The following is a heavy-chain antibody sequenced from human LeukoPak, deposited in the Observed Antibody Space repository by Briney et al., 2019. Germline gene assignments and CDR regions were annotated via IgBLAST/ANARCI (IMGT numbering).Heavy chain of an antibody. CDR1: GLTFSSYA. V-gene: IGHV3-30*04. CDR3: ARGKTYYDFWSGSPTEN. J-gene: IGHJ4*02. D-gene: IGHD3-3*01. Sequence: GGSLRLSCEAPGLTFSSYAMNWVRKAPGKGLEGVAVISYDGSNKYYADSVKGRFTISRDNSKNTLYLQMNSLRAEDTAVYYCARGKTYYDFWSGSPTENWGQGTLVTVSS. CDR2: ISYDGSNK.